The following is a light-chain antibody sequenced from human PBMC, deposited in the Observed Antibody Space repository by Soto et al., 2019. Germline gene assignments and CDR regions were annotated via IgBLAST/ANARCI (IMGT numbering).Light chain of an antibody. CDR1: HDIKKW. J-gene: IGKJ3*01. V-gene: IGKV1-12*01. Sequence: DIQMTQSPSSVSASVGDTINITCRASHDIKKWLAWYQQKPGKAPKVLIYAASNLESGVSPRFSGSGARTEFSLTISSLQTEDFATYFCHQASSFPYTFGPGTKVDIK. CDR3: HQASSFPYT. CDR2: AAS.